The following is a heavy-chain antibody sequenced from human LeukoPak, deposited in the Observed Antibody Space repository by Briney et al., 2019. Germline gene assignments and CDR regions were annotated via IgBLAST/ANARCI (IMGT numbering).Heavy chain of an antibody. CDR3: ARMPTDYSNPAPPDPPSDS. D-gene: IGHD4-11*01. J-gene: IGHJ5*01. CDR1: SGSVSTVNYD. CDR2: VYYSGST. V-gene: IGHV4-30-4*01. Sequence: PSETLSRTCTGSSGSVSTVNYDCGWIRQPPGKGLGWIGYVYYSGSTHYNPSLKSRVTLLRDTPTNQFSLKLNSVTAADTAVYFCARMPTDYSNPAPPDPPSDSSGEGMLITVS.